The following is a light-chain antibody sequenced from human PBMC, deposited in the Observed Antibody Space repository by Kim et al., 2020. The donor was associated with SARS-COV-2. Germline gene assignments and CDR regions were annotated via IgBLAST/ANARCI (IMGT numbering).Light chain of an antibody. Sequence: RVTTSCTVGSSNTGAGYDVHWYQQLPGTAPKLLIYGTSNRPSGVPDRFSGSKSGTSASLAITGLQAEDEADYYCQSYDSSLSGWMFGGGTQLTVL. CDR1: SSNTGAGYD. V-gene: IGLV1-40*01. CDR2: GTS. J-gene: IGLJ3*02. CDR3: QSYDSSLSGWM.